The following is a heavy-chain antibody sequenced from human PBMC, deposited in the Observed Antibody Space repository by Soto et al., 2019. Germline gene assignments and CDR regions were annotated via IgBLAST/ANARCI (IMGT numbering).Heavy chain of an antibody. Sequence: SETLSLTCTVSGGSISSSSYYWGWIRQPPGKGLEWIGSIYYSGSTYYNPSLKSRDTKSENTSKKKFSLKLSSVTAADTAVYYCARDKITGLFDYWGQGTLVTVSS. CDR1: GGSISSSSYY. V-gene: IGHV4-39*02. J-gene: IGHJ4*02. CDR3: ARDKITGLFDY. D-gene: IGHD2-8*02. CDR2: IYYSGST.